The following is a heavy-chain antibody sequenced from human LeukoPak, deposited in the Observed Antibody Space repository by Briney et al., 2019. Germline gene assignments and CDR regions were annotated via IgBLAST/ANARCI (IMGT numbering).Heavy chain of an antibody. J-gene: IGHJ5*02. CDR1: GGSICSYY. V-gene: IGHV4-4*09. CDR2: IYTSGST. D-gene: IGHD6-6*01. CDR3: ARRRIAARLIWFDP. Sequence: TSETLSLTCTVSGGSICSYYWSWIRQPPGKGLEWIGYIYTSGSTNYNPSLKSRVTISVDTSKNQFSLKLSSVTAAVTAVYYCARRRIAARLIWFDPWGQGTLVTVSS.